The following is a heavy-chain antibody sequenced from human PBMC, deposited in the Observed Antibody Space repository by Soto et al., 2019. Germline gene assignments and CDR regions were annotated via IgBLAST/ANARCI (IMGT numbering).Heavy chain of an antibody. CDR3: AKNETTRPGFDP. J-gene: IGHJ5*02. D-gene: IGHD1-1*01. CDR2: IYYIGTT. Sequence: QVQLQESGPGLVKASQTLSLTCTVSGGSIRNGNYYWSWIRQLPGKGLEWIGNIYYIGTTSYNPSLKSRVIISIDTSKNQFSLELTSVLAADTAVYYCAKNETTRPGFDPWGQGTLVTVSS. CDR1: GGSIRNGNYY. V-gene: IGHV4-31*03.